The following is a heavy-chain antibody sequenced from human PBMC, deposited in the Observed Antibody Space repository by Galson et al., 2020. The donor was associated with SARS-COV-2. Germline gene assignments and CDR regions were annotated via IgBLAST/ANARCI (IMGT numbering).Heavy chain of an antibody. V-gene: IGHV1-2*04. Sequence: ASVKVPCKASGYTFTGYYMHWVRQAPGQGLEWMGWINPNSGGTNYAQKFQGWVTMTRDTSISTAYMELSRLRSDDTAVYYCARGGPGLNIVVVPAAISSNAFDIWGQGTMVTVSS. J-gene: IGHJ3*02. CDR2: INPNSGGT. CDR1: GYTFTGYY. D-gene: IGHD2-2*02. CDR3: ARGGPGLNIVVVPAAISSNAFDI.